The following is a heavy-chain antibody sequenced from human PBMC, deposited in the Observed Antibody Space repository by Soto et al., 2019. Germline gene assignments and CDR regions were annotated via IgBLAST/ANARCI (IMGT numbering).Heavy chain of an antibody. V-gene: IGHV3-11*06. CDR1: GCTYSGYY. J-gene: IGHJ4*02. D-gene: IGHD3-22*01. Sequence: GGSLRLSGAASGCTYSGYYRSWIRQAPGKGLEWVSYISSSSSYTNYADSVKGRFTISRDNAKNSLYLQMNSLRAEDTAVYYCARDPRPGYYYDSSGYPYYFDYWGQGTLVTVSS. CDR2: ISSSSSYT. CDR3: ARDPRPGYYYDSSGYPYYFDY.